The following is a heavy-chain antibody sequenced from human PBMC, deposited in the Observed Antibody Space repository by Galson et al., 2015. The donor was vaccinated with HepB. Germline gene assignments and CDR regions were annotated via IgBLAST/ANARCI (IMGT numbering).Heavy chain of an antibody. V-gene: IGHV3-21*01. CDR3: ARDGEGAGGMDV. J-gene: IGHJ6*02. Sequence: LRLSCAASGFTFSSYSMNWVRQAPGKGLEWVSSISSSSSYIYYADSVKGRFTVSRDNAKNSLYLQMNSLRAEDTAVYYCARDGEGAGGMDVWGQGTTVTVSS. CDR1: GFTFSSYS. CDR2: ISSSSSYI. D-gene: IGHD3-10*01.